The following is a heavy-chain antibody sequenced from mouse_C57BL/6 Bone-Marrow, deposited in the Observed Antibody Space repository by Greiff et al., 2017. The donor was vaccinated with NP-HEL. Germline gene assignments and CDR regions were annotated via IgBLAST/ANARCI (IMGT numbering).Heavy chain of an antibody. CDR2: IDPENGDT. D-gene: IGHD1-1*01. CDR1: GFNIKDDY. V-gene: IGHV14-4*01. Sequence: EVQLQQSGAELVRPGASVKLSCTASGFNIKDDYMHWVKQRPEQGLEWIGWIDPENGDTEYASKVQGKATITADTSSNTAYLQLSSLTSEDTAVYYGTTDGSSPYAMDYWGQGTSVTVSS. CDR3: TTDGSSPYAMDY. J-gene: IGHJ4*01.